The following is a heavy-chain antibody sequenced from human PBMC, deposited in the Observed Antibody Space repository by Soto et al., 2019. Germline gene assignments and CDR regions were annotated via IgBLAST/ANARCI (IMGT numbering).Heavy chain of an antibody. D-gene: IGHD3-22*01. CDR2: IYHSGST. V-gene: IGHV4-30-2*01. J-gene: IGHJ5*02. Sequence: SETLSLTCAVSGGSISSGGYSWSLIRQPPGKGLEWIGYIYHSGSTYYNPSLKSRVTISVDRSKNQFSLKLSSVTAADTAVYYCARVGPWVPYYYDSSPYTFENWFDPWGQGTLVTVS. CDR1: GGSISSGGYS. CDR3: ARVGPWVPYYYDSSPYTFENWFDP.